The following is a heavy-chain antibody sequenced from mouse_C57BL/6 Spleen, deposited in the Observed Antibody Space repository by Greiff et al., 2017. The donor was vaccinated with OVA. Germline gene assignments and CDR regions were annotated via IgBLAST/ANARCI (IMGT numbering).Heavy chain of an antibody. CDR2: INPNNGGT. CDR1: GYTFTDYY. V-gene: IGHV1-26*01. CDR3: ARSHWVTTVAHFDY. Sequence: EVKLQQSGPELVKPGASVKISCKASGYTFTDYYMNWVKQSHGKSLEWIGDINPNNGGTSYNQKFKGKATLTVDKSSSTAYMELRSLTSEDSAVYYCARSHWVTTVAHFDYWGQGTTLTVSS. J-gene: IGHJ2*01. D-gene: IGHD1-1*01.